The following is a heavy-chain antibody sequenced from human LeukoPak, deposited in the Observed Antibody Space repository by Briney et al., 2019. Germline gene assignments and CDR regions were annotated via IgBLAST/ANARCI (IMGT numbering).Heavy chain of an antibody. V-gene: IGHV5-51*01. CDR2: IYPGDSDT. D-gene: IGHD2-21*01. CDR1: GYSFSTYW. J-gene: IGHJ2*01. Sequence: GESLKISCKASGYSFSTYWIGWVRQMPGKGLEWMGIIYPGDSDTRYSPSFQGQVTISADKSVSTAYLQWSSLKASDTAIYYCARQAIAAWYFDLWGRGTLVTVSS. CDR3: ARQAIAAWYFDL.